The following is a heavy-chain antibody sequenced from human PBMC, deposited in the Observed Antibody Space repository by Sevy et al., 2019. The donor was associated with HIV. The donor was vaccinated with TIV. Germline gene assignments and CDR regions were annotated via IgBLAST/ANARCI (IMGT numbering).Heavy chain of an antibody. V-gene: IGHV1-8*03. CDR3: ARASTYYYDAFDI. Sequence: ASVKVPCKASGYTFTSYDINWVRQATGQGLEWMGWMNPNSGNTGYAQKFQGRVTITRNTSISTAYMELSSLRSEDTAVYYCARASTYYYDAFDIWGQGTMVTVSS. J-gene: IGHJ3*02. CDR2: MNPNSGNT. D-gene: IGHD3-10*01. CDR1: GYTFTSYD.